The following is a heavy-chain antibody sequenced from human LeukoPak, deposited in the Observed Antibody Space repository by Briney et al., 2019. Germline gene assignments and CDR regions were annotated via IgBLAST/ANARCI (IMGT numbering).Heavy chain of an antibody. CDR2: ILHSGIT. Sequence: PETLSHTCAVHGGSFSGYYWSWIRPPPGKGLEWIGEILHSGITNHTPPLKSRATIPVATSKNQFCLKLRSVTAADTAVYYCARGWVSSSARDINWFYPWCQGTLVTVSS. CDR1: GGSFSGYY. J-gene: IGHJ5*02. V-gene: IGHV4-34*04. D-gene: IGHD6-13*01. CDR3: ARGWVSSSARDINWFYP.